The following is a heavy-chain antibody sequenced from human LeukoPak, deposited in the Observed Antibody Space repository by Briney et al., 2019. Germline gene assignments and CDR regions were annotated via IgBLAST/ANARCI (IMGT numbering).Heavy chain of an antibody. J-gene: IGHJ6*02. D-gene: IGHD5-12*01. CDR1: GGSISSGDYY. V-gene: IGHV4-30-4*01. CDR3: ARDSPIVATINDYYYGMDV. Sequence: SETLSLTCTVSGGSISSGDYYWSWLRQPPGTGLEWIGYIYYSGSTYYNPSLKSRVTISVDTSKNQFSLKLSSVTAADTAVYYCARDSPIVATINDYYYGMDVWGQGTTVTVSS. CDR2: IYYSGST.